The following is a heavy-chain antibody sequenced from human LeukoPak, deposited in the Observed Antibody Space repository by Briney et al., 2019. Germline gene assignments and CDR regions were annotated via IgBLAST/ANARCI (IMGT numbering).Heavy chain of an antibody. J-gene: IGHJ4*02. CDR1: GDSISGVGYY. Sequence: PSQTLSLTCTVSGDSISGVGYYWSWIRQHSGKGLEWIGYIYYSGSTFYNPSLKSQITISLDTSKNQFSLKLSSLTAADTAVYFCARRGREYFFDSWGQGTLVTVSS. V-gene: IGHV4-31*01. CDR2: IYYSGST. D-gene: IGHD2/OR15-2a*01. CDR3: ARRGREYFFDS.